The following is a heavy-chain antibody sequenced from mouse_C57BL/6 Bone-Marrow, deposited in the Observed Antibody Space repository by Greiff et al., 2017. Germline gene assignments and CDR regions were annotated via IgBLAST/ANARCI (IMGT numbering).Heavy chain of an antibody. CDR1: GFTFTDYY. D-gene: IGHD1-1*01. Sequence: EVKLVESGGGLVQPGGSLSLSCAASGFTFTDYYMSWVRHPPGKALEWLGFIRNKANGYTTEYSASVKGRFPISRDNSQSILYLQMNALRAEDSATYYCARYDYYCWYFDVWGTGTTVTVSS. V-gene: IGHV7-3*01. CDR3: ARYDYYCWYFDV. CDR2: IRNKANGYTT. J-gene: IGHJ1*03.